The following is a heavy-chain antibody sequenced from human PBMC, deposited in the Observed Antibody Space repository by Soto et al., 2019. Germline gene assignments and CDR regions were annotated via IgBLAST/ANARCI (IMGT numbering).Heavy chain of an antibody. CDR2: IYYSGST. J-gene: IGHJ6*02. V-gene: IGHV4-39*01. D-gene: IGHD6-6*01. Sequence: SETLSLTCTVSGGSISSTSYYWGWIRQPPGKGLEWIGSIYYSGSTYYNPSLKSRVTISVDTSKNQFSLKLSSVTAAETPVYYCARLGKQLAPGYCYLGLDVWGQGTTVTVSS. CDR3: ARLGKQLAPGYCYLGLDV. CDR1: GGSISSTSYY.